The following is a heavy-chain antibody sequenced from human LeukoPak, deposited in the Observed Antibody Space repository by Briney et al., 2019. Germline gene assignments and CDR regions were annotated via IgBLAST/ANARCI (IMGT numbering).Heavy chain of an antibody. V-gene: IGHV3-11*01. J-gene: IGHJ4*02. D-gene: IGHD3-10*01. CDR1: GFTFSDYY. CDR3: ARYGSGSYIYS. Sequence: AGGSLRLSCAASGFTFSDYYMSWIRQAPGKGLEWVSYISSSGSSICYADSVKGRFTISRDNAKKSLYLKMNSLRAEDTAVYYCARYGSGSYIYSWGQGTLVTVSS. CDR2: ISSSGSSI.